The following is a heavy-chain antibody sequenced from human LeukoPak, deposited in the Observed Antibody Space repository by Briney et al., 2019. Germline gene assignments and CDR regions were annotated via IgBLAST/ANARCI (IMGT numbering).Heavy chain of an antibody. V-gene: IGHV4-59*08. J-gene: IGHJ4*02. CDR2: ISDIGSI. CDR1: GGSISSYY. CDR3: AGHHPRNTVDF. Sequence: SETLSLTCTVSGGSISSYYWSWIRQPPGKGLEWIAYISDIGSINYNPSLKSRVTISLDTSKNQFSLKLSSETAADTAVYYCAGHHPRNTVDFWGQGTLVTVSS. D-gene: IGHD2-8*02.